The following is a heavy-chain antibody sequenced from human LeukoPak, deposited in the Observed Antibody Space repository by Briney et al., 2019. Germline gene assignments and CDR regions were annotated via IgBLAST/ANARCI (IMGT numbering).Heavy chain of an antibody. CDR3: STGAHH. Sequence: GGSLRLSCAASRFTFSSYAMSWVRQAPGKGLEWVSTISGRGDSTYYADSVKGRFTISRDNSRNTLYLQMDSLKTEDTAVYYCSTGAHHWGRGTLVTVSS. V-gene: IGHV3-23*01. J-gene: IGHJ1*01. CDR2: ISGRGDST. CDR1: RFTFSSYA.